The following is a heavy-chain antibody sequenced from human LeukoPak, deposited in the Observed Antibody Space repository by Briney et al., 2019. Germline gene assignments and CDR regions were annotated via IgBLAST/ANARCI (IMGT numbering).Heavy chain of an antibody. J-gene: IGHJ6*03. CDR3: ARAEKPNWGNYYYYCMDV. Sequence: ASVKVSCKASGYTFTSYGISWVRQAPGQGLEWMGWISAYSGNTHYAQKFQGRVTMTTDTSTTTAYMELRGLRSDDTAVYYCARAEKPNWGNYYYYCMDVWGKGTTVTVSS. D-gene: IGHD7-27*01. V-gene: IGHV1-18*01. CDR2: ISAYSGNT. CDR1: GYTFTSYG.